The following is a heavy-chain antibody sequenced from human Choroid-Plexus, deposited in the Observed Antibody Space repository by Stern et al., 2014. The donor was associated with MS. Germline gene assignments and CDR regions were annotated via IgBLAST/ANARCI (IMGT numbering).Heavy chain of an antibody. D-gene: IGHD1-1*01. J-gene: IGHJ4*02. CDR1: GFTVSRDY. V-gene: IGHV3-53*01. CDR2: ITNVGST. CDR3: ARDTSSPERSDW. Sequence: EVQLVESGGGVIQPGGSLRLSCTASGFTVSRDYMTWVRQAPGKGLEWVSLITNVGSTFYTDSVKGRFTISRDDSKNTVYLHMTSLRAEVTAMYYCARDTSSPERSDWWGQGTLVTVSS.